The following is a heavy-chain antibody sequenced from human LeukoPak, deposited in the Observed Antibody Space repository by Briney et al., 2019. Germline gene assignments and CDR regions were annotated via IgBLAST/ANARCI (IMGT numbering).Heavy chain of an antibody. Sequence: SETLSLTCTVSGGSISSYYWSWIRQPAGKGLEWIGRIYTSGSNNYNPSLKSRVTMSVDTSKNQFSLKLSSVTAADTAVYYCARDRGTWNDDGFDYWGQGTLVTVSS. V-gene: IGHV4-4*07. D-gene: IGHD1-1*01. CDR3: ARDRGTWNDDGFDY. J-gene: IGHJ4*02. CDR2: IYTSGSN. CDR1: GGSISSYY.